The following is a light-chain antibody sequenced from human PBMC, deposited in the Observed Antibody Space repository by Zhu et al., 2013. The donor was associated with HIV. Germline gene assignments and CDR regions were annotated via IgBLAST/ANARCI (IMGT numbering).Light chain of an antibody. CDR1: QNINNN. CDR2: RTS. J-gene: IGKJ4*01. Sequence: EVVMTQSPATLSVSPGEIGTLSCRASQNINNNLAWYQQKPGQAPRLLIYRTSTRATGIPARFSGSGSGTEFTLTISSLQSEDFAVYYCQQNSDWPLTFGGGTKVDIK. V-gene: IGKV3-15*01. CDR3: QQNSDWPLT.